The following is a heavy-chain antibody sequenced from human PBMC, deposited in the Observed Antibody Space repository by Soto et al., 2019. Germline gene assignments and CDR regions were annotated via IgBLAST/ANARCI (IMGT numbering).Heavy chain of an antibody. V-gene: IGHV1-18*01. Sequence: QVQLLQSGAEVKEPGASVKVSCKTSGYMFSSHGLYWVRQAPGQGLEWMGWLSPKSGDTNYVQSLQGRLTLSTDTSKSTAYLELRSLTSDDTAVYYCGREACDYEWYFDLWVRGTPVTVSS. CDR2: LSPKSGDT. D-gene: IGHD4-17*01. J-gene: IGHJ2*01. CDR1: GYMFSSHG. CDR3: GREACDYEWYFDL.